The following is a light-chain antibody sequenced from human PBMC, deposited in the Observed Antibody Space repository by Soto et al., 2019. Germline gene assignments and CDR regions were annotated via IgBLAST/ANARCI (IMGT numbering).Light chain of an antibody. CDR3: QQYNKWPPLT. Sequence: VMTQSPTTLSVSPGERATLACRSSQSVNSNLAWYQQKPGQAPRHLIYGASTRATGIPARFSGSGSGTEFTLTISSLQSEDFAVYYCQQYNKWPPLTFGGGTKVDI. J-gene: IGKJ4*01. CDR2: GAS. V-gene: IGKV3-15*01. CDR1: QSVNSN.